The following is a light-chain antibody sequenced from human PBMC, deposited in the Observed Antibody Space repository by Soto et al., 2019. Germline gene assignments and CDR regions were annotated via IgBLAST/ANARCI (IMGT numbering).Light chain of an antibody. Sequence: QSVLTQPPSVSGAPGQRVSISCTGSTSNIGAPYDVHWYQHLPGTAPKLLIYGDNNRPSGVPDRFSGSKSGTSASLAITRLKAEDEADYYCQSYDISLHNYVFGTGTKVTV. CDR3: QSYDISLHNYV. J-gene: IGLJ1*01. CDR1: TSNIGAPYD. CDR2: GDN. V-gene: IGLV1-40*01.